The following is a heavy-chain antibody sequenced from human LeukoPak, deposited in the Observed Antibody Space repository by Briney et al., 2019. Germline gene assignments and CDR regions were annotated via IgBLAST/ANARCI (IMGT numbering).Heavy chain of an antibody. J-gene: IGHJ5*02. V-gene: IGHV4-39*07. D-gene: IGHD3-9*01. CDR2: IYYSGST. Sequence: SETLSLTCTVSGGSISSSSYYWGWIRQPPGKGLEWIGSIYYSGSTYYNPSLKSRVTISVDTSKNQFSLKLSSVTAADTAVYYCARGKGILTGYYPAPYNWFDPWGQGTLVTVSS. CDR1: GGSISSSSYY. CDR3: ARGKGILTGYYPAPYNWFDP.